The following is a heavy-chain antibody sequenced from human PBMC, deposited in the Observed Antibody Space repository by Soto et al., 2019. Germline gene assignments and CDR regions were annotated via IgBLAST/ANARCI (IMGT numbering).Heavy chain of an antibody. D-gene: IGHD1-1*01. J-gene: IGHJ4*02. CDR3: ASGHLEMARGLD. CDR2: MYYSGSS. V-gene: IGHV4-31*03. CDR1: GASISSGGYY. Sequence: QVQLQESGPGLVKPSQTLSLTCTVSGASISSGGYYWTWIRQFPGEGLEWIGFMYYSGSSNYNPSLKSRLTMSIDTSKNQFSLKLNSVTAADTAVYYCASGHLEMARGLDWGQGTLVTVSS.